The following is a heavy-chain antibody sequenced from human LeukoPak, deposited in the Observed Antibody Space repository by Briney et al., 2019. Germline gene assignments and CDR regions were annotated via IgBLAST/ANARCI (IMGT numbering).Heavy chain of an antibody. J-gene: IGHJ4*02. CDR1: GFTFSSYG. Sequence: GGSLRLSCAASGFTFSSYGMHRVRQAPGKGLEWVAVISYDGSNKYYADSVKGRFTISRDNSKNTLYLQMNSLRAEDTAVYYCARVWLGTFDYWGQGTLVTVSS. CDR2: ISYDGSNK. CDR3: ARVWLGTFDY. D-gene: IGHD6-19*01. V-gene: IGHV3-30*03.